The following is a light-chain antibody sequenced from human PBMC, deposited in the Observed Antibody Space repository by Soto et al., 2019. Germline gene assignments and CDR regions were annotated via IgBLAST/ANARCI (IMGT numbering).Light chain of an antibody. CDR2: DVT. Sequence: QSVLTQPASVSGSPGQSITISCTGTSSDVGGYNYVSWYQQHPGKAPKLMIYDVTNRPSGVSNRFSGSKSGNTASLTISWLQAEDEADYYCSSYTSSTTQIFGIGTKVTVL. V-gene: IGLV2-14*01. J-gene: IGLJ1*01. CDR3: SSYTSSTTQI. CDR1: SSDVGGYNY.